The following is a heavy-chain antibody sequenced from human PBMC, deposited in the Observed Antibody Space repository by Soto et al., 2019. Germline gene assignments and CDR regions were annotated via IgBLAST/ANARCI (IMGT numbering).Heavy chain of an antibody. J-gene: IGHJ5*02. D-gene: IGHD3-16*01. V-gene: IGHV4-34*01. CDR1: GESFSGHH. Sequence: PSETLSLTCAVYGESFSGHHWAWIRQSPGKGLEWIGEINLSGGTNYSPSLKSRVTISVDTSKNQFSLKLTSVTAADTAIYYCARVLVTYGGILVPYNWFDACGQGNRATVSS. CDR3: ARVLVTYGGILVPYNWFDA. CDR2: INLSGGT.